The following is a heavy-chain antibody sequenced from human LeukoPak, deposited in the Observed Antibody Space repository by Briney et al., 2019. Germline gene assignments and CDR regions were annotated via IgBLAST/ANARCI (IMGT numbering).Heavy chain of an antibody. J-gene: IGHJ6*02. CDR3: ANRDGYNYPGDYYYYGMDV. CDR2: ISYDGSNI. Sequence: GGSLRLSCAASGFTFSSYWMHWVRQAPGKGLEWVAVISYDGSNIYYVDSVKGRFTISRDNSQNTLYLQMNSLRTEDTAVYYCANRDGYNYPGDYYYYGMDVWGQGTPVTVSS. CDR1: GFTFSSYW. V-gene: IGHV3-30*18. D-gene: IGHD5-24*01.